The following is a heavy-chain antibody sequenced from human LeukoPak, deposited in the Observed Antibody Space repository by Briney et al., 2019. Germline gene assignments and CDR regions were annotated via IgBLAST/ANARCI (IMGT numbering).Heavy chain of an antibody. CDR2: IYPSGST. J-gene: IGHJ6*02. D-gene: IGHD6-13*01. Sequence: SETLSLTCTVSDGSISSYHWSWIRQPAGKGLEWIGRIYPSGSTNYNPSLKSRVTMSVDMSENQFSLNLSSLTAADTAMYFCARTSSSSWSYGMDVWGQGTTVTVSS. CDR3: ARTSSSSWSYGMDV. CDR1: DGSISSYH. V-gene: IGHV4-4*07.